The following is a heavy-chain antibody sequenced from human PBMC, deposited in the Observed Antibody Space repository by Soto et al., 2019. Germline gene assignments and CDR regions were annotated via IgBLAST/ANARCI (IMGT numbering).Heavy chain of an antibody. CDR2: IYSGGST. CDR1: GFTVSSNF. Sequence: GGSLRLSCAASGFTVSSNFMSWFRQAPGKGLEWVSVIYSGGSTYYADSVKGRFTISRDNSKNTLYLQMNSLRAEDTAVYYCASQHSETSVGDAFDIWGQGTLVTVS. CDR3: ASQHSETSVGDAFDI. D-gene: IGHD1-26*01. V-gene: IGHV3-53*01. J-gene: IGHJ3*02.